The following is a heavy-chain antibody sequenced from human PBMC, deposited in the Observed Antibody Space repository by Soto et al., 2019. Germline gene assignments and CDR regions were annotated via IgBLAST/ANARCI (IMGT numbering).Heavy chain of an antibody. V-gene: IGHV1-18*04. D-gene: IGHD1-7*01. Sequence: QVPLVQSGAEVKNPGASVKVSCEASGYTFTTFGISWVRQAPGQGLEWLGWISTDNGDTNYAQSLQDRLTLTTDTSTSTAYMELRRLRSDATAIYYCARYWRNYVLPDYWGQGTLVTVCS. J-gene: IGHJ4*02. CDR1: GYTFTTFG. CDR3: ARYWRNYVLPDY. CDR2: ISTDNGDT.